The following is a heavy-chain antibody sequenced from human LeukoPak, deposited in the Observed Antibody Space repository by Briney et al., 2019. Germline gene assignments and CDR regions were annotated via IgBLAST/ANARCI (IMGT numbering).Heavy chain of an antibody. V-gene: IGHV3-20*04. CDR3: ARVRYDTTVDF. CDR1: GFTFDDYG. CDR2: INWNGGST. Sequence: RSGESLRLSCAASGFTFDDYGLTWVRQAPGKGLEWVCGINWNGGSTGYADSVKRRFTISRDNADSSLYLQMNRLRAEDTALYYCARVRYDTTVDFCGQGTLVTVSS. J-gene: IGHJ4*02. D-gene: IGHD3-22*01.